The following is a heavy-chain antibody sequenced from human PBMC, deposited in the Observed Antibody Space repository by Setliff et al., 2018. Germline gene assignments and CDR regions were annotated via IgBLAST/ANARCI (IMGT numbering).Heavy chain of an antibody. CDR2: IYYSGNT. CDR3: ARGYYNFLSGYYTPYYFDY. J-gene: IGHJ4*02. D-gene: IGHD3-3*01. V-gene: IGHV4-59*01. CDR1: GGSIRNYY. Sequence: SETLSLTCTVSGGSIRNYYWSWIRQPPGKGLEWIGYIYYSGNTNYNPSLKSRVTISVDTSKNQFSLKLSSVTAADTAVYFCARGYYNFLSGYYTPYYFDYWGQGTRVTV.